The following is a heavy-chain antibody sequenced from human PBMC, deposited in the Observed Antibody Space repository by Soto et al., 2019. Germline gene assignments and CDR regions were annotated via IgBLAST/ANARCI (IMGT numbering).Heavy chain of an antibody. CDR1: GGTFSTYA. Sequence: QVQLVQSGAEVKKPESSVKVSCKAPGGTFSTYAISWVRQAPGQGLEWMGGIIPMFGTANYAQRFQDRVTITADESTNTVYMELRILRSEDTAVYFCASGIQLWLRRINNGYSGWGQGTLVTVSS. CDR2: IIPMFGTA. D-gene: IGHD5-18*01. J-gene: IGHJ4*02. V-gene: IGHV1-69*12. CDR3: ASGIQLWLRRINNGYSG.